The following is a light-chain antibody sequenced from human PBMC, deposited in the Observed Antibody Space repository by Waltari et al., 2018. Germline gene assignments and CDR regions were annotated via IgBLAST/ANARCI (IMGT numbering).Light chain of an antibody. CDR2: GAS. CDR1: QSVSSS. V-gene: IGKV3D-15*01. CDR3: QQNSNWPQYS. Sequence: EIVMTQSPATLSLSPGERATLSCRASQSVSSSLAWYQQKPGQAPRLLIYGASSRATGIPDRFSGSGSGTEFTLTISSLEPEDVTVYYCQQNSNWPQYSFGQGTKVEIK. J-gene: IGKJ2*03.